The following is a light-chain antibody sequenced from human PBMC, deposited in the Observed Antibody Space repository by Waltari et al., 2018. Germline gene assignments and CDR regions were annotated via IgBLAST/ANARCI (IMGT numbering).Light chain of an antibody. CDR2: GAS. CDR3: QYYSTSPPYT. J-gene: IGKJ2*01. Sequence: EIVLTQSPGTLSLSPGERATLSCRASQSISSSYLAWYQQKLDQAPRLFIYGASTRATGIPDRFSGSGSGTDFTLTISRLEPEDFAVYYCQYYSTSPPYTFGQGTKLEIK. CDR1: QSISSSY. V-gene: IGKV3-20*01.